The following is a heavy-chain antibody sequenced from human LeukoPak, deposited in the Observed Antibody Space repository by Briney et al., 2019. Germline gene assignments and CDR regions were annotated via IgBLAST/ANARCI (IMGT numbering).Heavy chain of an antibody. D-gene: IGHD3-10*01. CDR1: GYSFTSYW. CDR3: ATSLAMVRGVTPDGYYYYGMDV. V-gene: IGHV5-51*01. CDR2: IYPGDSDT. Sequence: GESLKISCKGSGYSFTSYWIGWVRQMPGKALEWMGIIYPGDSDTRYSPSFQGQVTISADKSISTAYLQWSSLKASDTAMYHCATSLAMVRGVTPDGYYYYGMDVWGQGTTVTVSS. J-gene: IGHJ6*02.